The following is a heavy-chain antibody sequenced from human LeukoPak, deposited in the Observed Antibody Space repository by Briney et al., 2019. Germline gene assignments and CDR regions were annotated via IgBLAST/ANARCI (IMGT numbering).Heavy chain of an antibody. D-gene: IGHD3-16*01. CDR3: ARLNSFGGFDY. J-gene: IGHJ4*02. CDR1: GGSISSSSYY. V-gene: IGHV4-39*01. CDR2: IYYSGST. Sequence: PSETLSLTCTVSGGSISSSSYYWGWIRQPPGKGLEWIGSIYYSGSTYYNPSLKSRVTISVDTSKNQFSLKLSSVTAADTAVYYCARLNSFGGFDYWGQGTLVTVPS.